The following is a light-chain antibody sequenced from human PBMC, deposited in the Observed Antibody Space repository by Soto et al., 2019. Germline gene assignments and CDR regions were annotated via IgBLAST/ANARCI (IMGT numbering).Light chain of an antibody. V-gene: IGKV3-15*01. CDR2: GAS. CDR3: QQYNSWPRT. Sequence: EIVMTQSPASLSVSPGERATLSCRASQSVSSNLAWYQQKPGQAPRLLFYGASTRATGIPARFSGSGSGTEFTLTISSLQSEDFAVYYCQQYNSWPRTFGQGTKVEIK. J-gene: IGKJ1*01. CDR1: QSVSSN.